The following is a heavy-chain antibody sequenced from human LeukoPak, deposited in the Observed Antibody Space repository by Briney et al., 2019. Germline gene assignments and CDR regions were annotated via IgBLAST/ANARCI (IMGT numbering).Heavy chain of an antibody. CDR2: FDPEDGET. J-gene: IGHJ4*02. V-gene: IGHV1-24*01. CDR1: GYTLTELS. CDR3: ATGYSYGYRLDY. D-gene: IGHD5-18*01. Sequence: ASVKVSCKVSGYTLTELSMHWVRQAPGKGLEWTGGFDPEDGETIYAQKFQGRVTMTEDTSTDTAYMELSSLRSEDTAVYYCATGYSYGYRLDYWGQGTLVTVSS.